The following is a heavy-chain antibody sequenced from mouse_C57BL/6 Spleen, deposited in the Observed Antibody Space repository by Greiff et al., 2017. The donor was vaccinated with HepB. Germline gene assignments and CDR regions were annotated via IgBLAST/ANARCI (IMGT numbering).Heavy chain of an antibody. Sequence: DVMLVESGGDLVKPGGSLKLSCAASGFTFSSYGMSWVRQTPDKRLEWVATISSGGSYTYYPDSVKGRFTISRDNAKNTLYLQMSSLKSEDTAMYYCARHPSSYGSSYFDYWGQGTTLTVSS. D-gene: IGHD1-1*01. CDR3: ARHPSSYGSSYFDY. CDR2: ISSGGSYT. CDR1: GFTFSSYG. V-gene: IGHV5-6*02. J-gene: IGHJ2*01.